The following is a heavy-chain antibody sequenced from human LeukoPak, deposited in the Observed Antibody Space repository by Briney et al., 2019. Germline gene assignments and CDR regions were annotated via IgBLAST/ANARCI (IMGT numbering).Heavy chain of an antibody. CDR2: IYYSGST. J-gene: IGHJ2*01. CDR3: ARAVMGRVAACFDL. D-gene: IGHD3-10*01. V-gene: IGHV4-59*11. CDR1: GGSISSHY. Sequence: SETLSLTCTVSGGSISSHYWSWIRQPPGKGLERIGYIYYSGSTNYNPSLKSRVTISVDTSKNQFSLKLSSVTAADTAVYYCARAVMGRVAACFDLWGRGTLVTVSS.